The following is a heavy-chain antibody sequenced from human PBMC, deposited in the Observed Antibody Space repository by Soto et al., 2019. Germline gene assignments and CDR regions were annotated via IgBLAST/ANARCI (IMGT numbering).Heavy chain of an antibody. V-gene: IGHV3-23*01. CDR2: ISGSGGST. CDR1: GFTFSSYA. D-gene: IGHD2-15*01. Sequence: GGSLRLSCAASGFTFSSYAMSWVRQAPGKGLEWVSAISGSGGSTYYADSVKGRFTISRDNSKKTLYLQMNSLRAEDTAVYYCAMIDFKEGYCSGGSCYSEPPLWGQGTLVTVSS. J-gene: IGHJ4*02. CDR3: AMIDFKEGYCSGGSCYSEPPL.